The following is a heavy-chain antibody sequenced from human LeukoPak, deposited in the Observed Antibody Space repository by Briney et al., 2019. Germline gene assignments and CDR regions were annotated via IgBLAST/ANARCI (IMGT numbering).Heavy chain of an antibody. Sequence: QSGGSLRLSCAASGFTFSSYAMSWVRQAPGKGLEWVSYISSSGSTIYYADSVKGRFTISRDNAKNSLYLQMNSLRAEDTAVYYCARDREVYYDFWSGSYGMDVWGQGTTVTVSS. V-gene: IGHV3-48*04. CDR3: ARDREVYYDFWSGSYGMDV. J-gene: IGHJ6*02. CDR1: GFTFSSYA. D-gene: IGHD3-3*01. CDR2: ISSSGSTI.